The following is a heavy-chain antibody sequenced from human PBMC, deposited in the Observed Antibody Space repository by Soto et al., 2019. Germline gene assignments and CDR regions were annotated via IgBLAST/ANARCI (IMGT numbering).Heavy chain of an antibody. Sequence: GGSLRLSCAASGFICISHDMSWVRQAPGKGLEWVSTILVDGRTFYVDSVKGRFTISRDNSKNTVYLQMSSLTAGDTALYYCAKATATGGGAFDICGQGTMVTVSS. CDR1: GFICISHD. J-gene: IGHJ3*02. CDR2: ILVDGRT. V-gene: IGHV3-23*01. CDR3: AKATATGGGAFDI. D-gene: IGHD2-8*02.